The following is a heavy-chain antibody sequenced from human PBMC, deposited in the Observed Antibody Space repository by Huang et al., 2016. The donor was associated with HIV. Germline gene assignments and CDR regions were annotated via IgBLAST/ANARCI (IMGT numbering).Heavy chain of an antibody. CDR1: GFTFSSYG. J-gene: IGHJ3*02. Sequence: QVQLVESGGGVVQPGGSLRLSCAASGFTFSSYGMHWFRQAPGKGLEWVAVIRYDGSNKYYADSVRGRFTISRDNSKNTLYLQMNSLRAEDTAVYYCAKGSMANAFDIWGQGTMVTVSS. D-gene: IGHD3-10*01. CDR3: AKGSMANAFDI. CDR2: IRYDGSNK. V-gene: IGHV3-30*02.